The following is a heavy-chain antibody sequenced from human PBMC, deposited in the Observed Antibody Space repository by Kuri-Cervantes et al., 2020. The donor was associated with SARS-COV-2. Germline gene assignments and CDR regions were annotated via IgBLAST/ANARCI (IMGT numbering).Heavy chain of an antibody. CDR1: GFTFSSYA. J-gene: IGHJ4*02. CDR2: ISGSGGST. CDR3: AKNRRGSGSSFDY. V-gene: IGHV3-23*01. Sequence: LSLTCAASGFTFSSYAMSWVRQAPGKGLEWVSSISGSGGSTYYADSVKGRFTISRDNSKNTLYLQMNSLRAEDTAVYYCAKNRRGSGSSFDYWGQGTLVTVSS. D-gene: IGHD3-22*01.